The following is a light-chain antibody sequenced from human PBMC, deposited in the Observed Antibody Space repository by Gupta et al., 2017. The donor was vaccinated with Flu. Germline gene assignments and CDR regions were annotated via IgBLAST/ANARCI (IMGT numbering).Light chain of an antibody. Sequence: ERATLSCRASQSVSSKLAWYQHKPGRAPRLLIYGASTRATGIPARFSGSGSGTEFTLTISSLQSEDFAVYYCQQYNDWPLYTFGQGTKLEIK. CDR3: QQYNDWPLYT. J-gene: IGKJ2*01. CDR1: QSVSSK. V-gene: IGKV3-15*01. CDR2: GAS.